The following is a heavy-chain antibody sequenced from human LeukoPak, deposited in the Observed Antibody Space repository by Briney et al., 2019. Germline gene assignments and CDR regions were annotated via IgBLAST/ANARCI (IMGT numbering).Heavy chain of an antibody. Sequence: ASVKVSCKTSGHTFSDYYMYWVRQAPGQGPEWMGWINPNSGGTNYAQRFQGRVTMTRDTSINTAYMELRNLRSDDTAVYYCARGPEDFGVVVNATEYFLHWGPGTLVHVSP. CDR3: ARGPEDFGVVVNATEYFLH. V-gene: IGHV1-2*02. J-gene: IGHJ1*01. CDR2: INPNSGGT. D-gene: IGHD2-21*01. CDR1: GHTFSDYY.